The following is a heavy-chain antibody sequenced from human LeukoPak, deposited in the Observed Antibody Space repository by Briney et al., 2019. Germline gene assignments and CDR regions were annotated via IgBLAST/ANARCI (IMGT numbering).Heavy chain of an antibody. V-gene: IGHV3-53*01. CDR3: AGRAGAYSHPYDY. J-gene: IGHJ4*02. D-gene: IGHD4/OR15-4a*01. CDR1: GFTVSSNS. Sequence: GGSLRVSCTVSGFTVSSNSMSWVRQAPGKGLEWVSFIYSAGSTHYSDSVKGRFTISIDNSKNTLYLQMNSLRAEDTAVYYCAGRAGAYSHPYDYWGQGTLVTVSS. CDR2: IYSAGST.